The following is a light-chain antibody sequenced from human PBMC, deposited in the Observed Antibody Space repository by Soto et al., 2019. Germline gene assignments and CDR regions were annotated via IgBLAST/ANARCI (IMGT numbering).Light chain of an antibody. CDR3: QEYNSYPLT. CDR1: QSISSS. J-gene: IGKJ4*01. Sequence: DIQMTQSPSTLSASVGDRVTITCRASQSISSSLAWYQQKPGKAPNLLIYKASSLERGVPSRCSGSGSGTELTVTISSLQPDGFATYYWQEYNSYPLTFGGGTKVEIK. CDR2: KAS. V-gene: IGKV1-5*03.